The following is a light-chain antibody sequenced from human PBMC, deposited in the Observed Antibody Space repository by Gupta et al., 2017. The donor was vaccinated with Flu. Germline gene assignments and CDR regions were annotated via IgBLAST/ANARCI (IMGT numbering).Light chain of an antibody. CDR1: QSVSSN. V-gene: IGKV3-15*01. CDR2: GAS. CDR3: QQYNNWPGT. J-gene: IGKJ2*02. Sequence: EIVMTQSPATLSVSTGERATLSCRASQSVSSNLAWYQQKPGQAPRPLIYGASTRATGIPARFSGSGSGTEFTLIISNLQSEDFAVYYCQQYNNWPGTFGQGTKVEIK.